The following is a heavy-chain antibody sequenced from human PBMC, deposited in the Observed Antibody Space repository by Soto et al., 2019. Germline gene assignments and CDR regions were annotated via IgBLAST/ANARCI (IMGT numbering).Heavy chain of an antibody. Sequence: QMQLVPSGAEVKKPGASVKVSCKASGYTFTRHYIHWVRQAPGQGLEWMGIINSSGGHTYYAQKFQGRFVLISDTSTSTVYMELSSLRSGDTTVYYCARDLFAAGSDALDIWGQGTMVTVTS. CDR2: INSSGGHT. CDR1: GYTFTRHY. J-gene: IGHJ3*02. V-gene: IGHV1-46*01. D-gene: IGHD2-15*01. CDR3: ARDLFAAGSDALDI.